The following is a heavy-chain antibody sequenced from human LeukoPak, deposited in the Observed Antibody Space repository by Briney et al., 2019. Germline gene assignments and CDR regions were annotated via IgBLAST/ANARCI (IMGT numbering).Heavy chain of an antibody. D-gene: IGHD4-17*01. CDR2: ISYDGSNK. J-gene: IGHJ4*02. CDR1: GFTFSSYG. Sequence: GGSLRLSCAASGFTFSSYGMHWVRQAPGKGLEWVAVISYDGSNKYYADSVKGRFTISRDNSKNTLYLQMNSLRAEDTAVYYCAKGRYSLGTKVFDYWGQGTLVTVSS. V-gene: IGHV3-30*18. CDR3: AKGRYSLGTKVFDY.